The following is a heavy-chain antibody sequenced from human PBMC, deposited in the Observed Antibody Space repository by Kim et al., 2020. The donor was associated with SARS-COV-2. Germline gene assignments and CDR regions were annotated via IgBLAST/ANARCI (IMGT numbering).Heavy chain of an antibody. D-gene: IGHD6-13*01. V-gene: IGHV5-51*01. J-gene: IGHJ5*02. Sequence: YSPSFQGQVTISADKSISTAYLQWSSLKASDTAMYYCARGLIAAAGPFDPWGQGTLVTVSS. CDR3: ARGLIAAAGPFDP.